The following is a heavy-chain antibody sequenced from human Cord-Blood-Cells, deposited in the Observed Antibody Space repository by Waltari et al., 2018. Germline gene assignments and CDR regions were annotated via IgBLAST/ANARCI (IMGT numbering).Heavy chain of an antibody. D-gene: IGHD3-10*01. V-gene: IGHV4-31*03. J-gene: IGHJ2*01. Sequence: QVQLQESGPGLVKPSPTLSLTCTVSGGSISRGGYYWSWLRQHPGKGLEWIGYIYYSGSTYYNPSLKSRVTISVDTSKNQFSLKLSSVTAADTAVYYCARVYGSGSYYWYFDLWGRGTLVTVSS. CDR1: GGSISRGGYY. CDR3: ARVYGSGSYYWYFDL. CDR2: IYYSGST.